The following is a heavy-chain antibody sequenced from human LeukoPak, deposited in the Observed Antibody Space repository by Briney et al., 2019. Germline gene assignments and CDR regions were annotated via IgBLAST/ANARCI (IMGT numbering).Heavy chain of an antibody. Sequence: ASVKVSCKASGYTFTSYDINWVRQATGQGLEWMGWMNPNSGNTGYAQKFQGRVTITRNTSISTAYMELSSLRSEDTAVYYCARGKSGSARTGLYYYYYMDVWGKETTVTVSS. CDR1: GYTFTSYD. CDR3: ARGKSGSARTGLYYYYYMDV. CDR2: MNPNSGNT. D-gene: IGHD6-6*01. J-gene: IGHJ6*03. V-gene: IGHV1-8*03.